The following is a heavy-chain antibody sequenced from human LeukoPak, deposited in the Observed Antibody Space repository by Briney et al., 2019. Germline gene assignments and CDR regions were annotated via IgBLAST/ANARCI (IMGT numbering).Heavy chain of an antibody. D-gene: IGHD6-13*01. V-gene: IGHV1-8*01. Sequence: ASVKVSCKATGYTFTSYDINWVRQATGQGLEWMGWMNPNSGNTGYAQKFQGRVTMTRNTSISTAYMELSSLRSEDTAVYYCARTSSSWYSYYYYYMDVWGKGTTVTVSS. CDR3: ARTSSSWYSYYYYYMDV. CDR1: GYTFTSYD. J-gene: IGHJ6*03. CDR2: MNPNSGNT.